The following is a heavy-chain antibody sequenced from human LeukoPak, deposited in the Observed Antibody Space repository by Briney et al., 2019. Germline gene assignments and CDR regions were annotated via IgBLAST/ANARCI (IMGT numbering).Heavy chain of an antibody. CDR2: IRSKAYGGTT. Sequence: PGGSLRLSCTASGFTFGDYAMSWFRQAPGKGLEWVGFIRSKAYGGTTDYAASVNGRFSISMSDSKSIAYLQMNSLKIEDTAVYYCTRVDDSSGLVGYWGQGTLVTVSS. J-gene: IGHJ4*02. V-gene: IGHV3-49*03. D-gene: IGHD3-22*01. CDR3: TRVDDSSGLVGY. CDR1: GFTFGDYA.